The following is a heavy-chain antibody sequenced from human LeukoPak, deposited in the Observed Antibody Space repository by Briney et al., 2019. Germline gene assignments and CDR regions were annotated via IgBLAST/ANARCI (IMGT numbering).Heavy chain of an antibody. D-gene: IGHD3-3*01. CDR2: IRSKANSYAT. Sequence: GGSLKLSCAASGFTFSGSAMHWVRQASGKGLEWVGRIRSKANSYATAYAASVKGRFTISRDDSKNTAYLQMNSLKTEDTAVYYCTRRIDFWSGHCYFDYWGQGTLVTVSS. CDR1: GFTFSGSA. CDR3: TRRIDFWSGHCYFDY. V-gene: IGHV3-73*01. J-gene: IGHJ4*02.